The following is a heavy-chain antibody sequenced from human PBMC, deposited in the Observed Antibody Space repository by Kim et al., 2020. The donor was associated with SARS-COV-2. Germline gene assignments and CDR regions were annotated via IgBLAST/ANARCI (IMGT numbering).Heavy chain of an antibody. CDR3: AREETYYDILAGFGMDV. D-gene: IGHD3-9*01. J-gene: IGHJ6*02. Sequence: VNGRFTNSRDNSKNTLYLQMNSLSAEDTAVYYCAREETYYDILAGFGMDVWGQGTTVTVSS. V-gene: IGHV3-30*01.